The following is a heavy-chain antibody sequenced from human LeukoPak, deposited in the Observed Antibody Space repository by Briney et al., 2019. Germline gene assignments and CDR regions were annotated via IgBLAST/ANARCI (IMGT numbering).Heavy chain of an antibody. Sequence: PGGSLRLSCAASGFTVSDNYMSWVRQAPGKGLEWVSLIYSAGSTYYADSVTGRFTISRDNSKNTLFLQMNSLRAEDTAVYYCARRGDGGRSFDYWGQGTLVTVSS. J-gene: IGHJ4*02. CDR3: ARRGDGGRSFDY. CDR2: IYSAGST. V-gene: IGHV3-53*01. D-gene: IGHD4-23*01. CDR1: GFTVSDNY.